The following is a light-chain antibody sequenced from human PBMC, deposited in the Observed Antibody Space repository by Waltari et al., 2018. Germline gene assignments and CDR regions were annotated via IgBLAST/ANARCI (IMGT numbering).Light chain of an antibody. J-gene: IGLJ3*02. CDR3: ATWDASLDTWV. CDR2: ANN. CDR1: SSNLGGAI. V-gene: IGLV1-44*01. Sequence: QSVVTQPPSASGTPGHRVTLSCSGSSSNLGGAIVNWYQQFPGTAPKLLTYANNQRPSGVPGRFSGSRSGTSASLVISGLQSEDEADYYCATWDASLDTWVFGGGTKVTVL.